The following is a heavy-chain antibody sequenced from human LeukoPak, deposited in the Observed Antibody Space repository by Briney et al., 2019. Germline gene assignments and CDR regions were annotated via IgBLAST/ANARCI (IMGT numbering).Heavy chain of an antibody. V-gene: IGHV4-61*02. CDR3: AREQYCGGDCLDAFDI. CDR2: IYTSGST. Sequence: SETLSLTCTVSGGSISSGSYYWSWIRQPAGKGLEWIGRIYTSGSTNYNPSLKSRVTISVDTSKNQFSLKLSSVTAADTAVYYCAREQYCGGDCLDAFDIWGQGTMVTVSS. CDR1: GGSISSGSYY. J-gene: IGHJ3*02. D-gene: IGHD2-21*01.